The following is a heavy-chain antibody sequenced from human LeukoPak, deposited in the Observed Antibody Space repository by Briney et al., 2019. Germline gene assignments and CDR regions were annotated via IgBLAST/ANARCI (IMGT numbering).Heavy chain of an antibody. CDR3: AGTYYYDSSGYSGTYHAFDI. J-gene: IGHJ3*02. Sequence: SETLCLTCTVSGGSISSSSYYWGWIRQPPGKGLEWLGSIYYSGSTYYNPSLKRRVTISVDTSKNQFSRKLSSVTAADTAVYYCAGTYYYDSSGYSGTYHAFDIWGQGTMVTVSS. CDR1: GGSISSSSYY. D-gene: IGHD3-22*01. CDR2: IYYSGST. V-gene: IGHV4-39*01.